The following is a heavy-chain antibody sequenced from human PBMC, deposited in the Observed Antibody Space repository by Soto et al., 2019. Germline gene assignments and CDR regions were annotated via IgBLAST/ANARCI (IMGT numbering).Heavy chain of an antibody. V-gene: IGHV4-30-2*01. CDR3: ARERGGYGLFDS. Sequence: SETLSLTCSVSGGSISNAAYSWSWIRQPPGKGLEWIGYIYPSGMPFYNPSLRSRVTISIDRSNDQFSLNLKSVTAADTAVYYCARERGGYGLFDSWGQGTLVTVS. CDR1: GGSISNAAYS. CDR2: IYPSGMP. J-gene: IGHJ4*02. D-gene: IGHD5-18*01.